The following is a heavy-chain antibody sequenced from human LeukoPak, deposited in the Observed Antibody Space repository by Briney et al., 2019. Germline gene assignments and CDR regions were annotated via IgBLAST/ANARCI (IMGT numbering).Heavy chain of an antibody. CDR2: INHSGST. Sequence: PSETLSLTCAVYGGSFSGYYWSWIRQPPGKGLEWIGEINHSGSTNYNPSLKSRVTISVDTSKNQFSLKLSSVTAADTAVYYCARGYYYGSGSYNRTTHFDYWGQGTLVTVSS. CDR3: ARGYYYGSGSYNRTTHFDY. CDR1: GGSFSGYY. D-gene: IGHD3-10*01. V-gene: IGHV4-34*01. J-gene: IGHJ4*02.